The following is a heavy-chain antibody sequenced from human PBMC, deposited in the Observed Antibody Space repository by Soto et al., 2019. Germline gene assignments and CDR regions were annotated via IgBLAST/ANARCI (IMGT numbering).Heavy chain of an antibody. CDR1: GFIFSAYT. CDR3: ARDHGGSTWFVGVYYFFGMDV. D-gene: IGHD6-13*01. V-gene: IGHV3-48*02. Sequence: EVQLVESGGALVQPGGSLRLSCAASGFIFSAYTMTWVRQAPGRGLEFVSHISSSGGAIFYAESVKGRFTVSRDNAKNSLYLQMNSLRDEDTAVYFCARDHGGSTWFVGVYYFFGMDVWGQGTAVTVSS. J-gene: IGHJ6*02. CDR2: ISSSGGAI.